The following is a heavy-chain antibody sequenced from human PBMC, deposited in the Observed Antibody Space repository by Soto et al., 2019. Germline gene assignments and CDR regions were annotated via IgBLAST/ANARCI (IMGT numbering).Heavy chain of an antibody. V-gene: IGHV4-39*01. Sequence: PSETLSLTCTVSGVSISSSSCYWGWIRQPPGKGLEWIGSIYYSGSTYYNPSLKSRVTISVDTSKNQFSLKLSSVTAADTAVYYCAKIVVVPAAAGYWFDPWGQGTLVTVSS. J-gene: IGHJ5*02. D-gene: IGHD2-2*01. CDR3: AKIVVVPAAAGYWFDP. CDR2: IYYSGST. CDR1: GVSISSSSCY.